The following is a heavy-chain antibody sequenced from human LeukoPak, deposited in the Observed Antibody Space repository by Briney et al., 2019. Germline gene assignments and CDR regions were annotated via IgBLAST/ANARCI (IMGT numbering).Heavy chain of an antibody. CDR3: AITGGPTVTAFDL. D-gene: IGHD4-17*01. CDR1: GFIFRNYW. V-gene: IGHV3-7*02. J-gene: IGHJ4*02. Sequence: GSLRLSCVASGFIFRNYWMSWVRQAPGKGLEWVANINHDGGDKNYVDSVKGRFTISRDNAKSSLYLQMNSLRVEDTAVCYCAITGGPTVTAFDLWGQGILVTVSS. CDR2: INHDGGDK.